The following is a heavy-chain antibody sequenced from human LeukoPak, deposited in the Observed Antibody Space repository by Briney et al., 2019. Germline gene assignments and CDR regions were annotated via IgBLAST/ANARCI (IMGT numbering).Heavy chain of an antibody. J-gene: IGHJ6*04. CDR1: GYTFTGYY. D-gene: IGHD2-15*01. V-gene: IGHV1-2*04. CDR3: ARGGDVVVVAATLLMDV. Sequence: ASVTVSCKASGYTFTGYYMHWVRQAPGQGLEWMGWINPNSGGTNYAQKFQGWVTMTRDTSISTAYMELSRLRSDDTAVYYCARGGDVVVVAATLLMDVWGKGTTVTVSS. CDR2: INPNSGGT.